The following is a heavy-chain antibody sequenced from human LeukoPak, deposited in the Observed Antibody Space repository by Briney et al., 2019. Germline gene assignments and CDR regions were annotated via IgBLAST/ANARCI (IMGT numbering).Heavy chain of an antibody. Sequence: GSLRLSCAASGFTFSSYEMNWVRQAPGKGLEWVSSISRSSSYIYYADSVKGRFTISRDNAKNSLYLQMNSLRAEDTALYYCARLKNWNYYDDAFDIWGQGTMVTVSS. CDR2: ISRSSSYI. D-gene: IGHD1-7*01. V-gene: IGHV3-21*04. CDR1: GFTFSSYE. J-gene: IGHJ3*02. CDR3: ARLKNWNYYDDAFDI.